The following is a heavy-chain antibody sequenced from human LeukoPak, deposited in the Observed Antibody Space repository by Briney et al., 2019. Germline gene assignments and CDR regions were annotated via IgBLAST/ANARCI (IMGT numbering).Heavy chain of an antibody. J-gene: IGHJ4*02. CDR1: GYTFTSSD. V-gene: IGHV1-8*01. D-gene: IGHD5-18*01. Sequence: ASVKVSCKASGYTFTSSDINWVRQAAGQGLEWMGWMNPSSGNTGFAQKFQGRFTMTRNTSISTAYMELRSLRSEDTAMYYCARSMDTSMVACDCWGQGTLVTVSS. CDR2: MNPSSGNT. CDR3: ARSMDTSMVACDC.